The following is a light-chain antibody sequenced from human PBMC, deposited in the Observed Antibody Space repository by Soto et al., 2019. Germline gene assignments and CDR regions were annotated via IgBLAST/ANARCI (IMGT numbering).Light chain of an antibody. CDR1: QSISSW. CDR3: QQYNSYSSLT. Sequence: DIQMTQSPSTLSASVGDRVTITCRASQSISSWLAWYQQKPGKAPKLLIYKASSLESAVPSRFSGSGSGTEFTLTISSLQPDDFATYYCQQYNSYSSLTFGGGTKVEIK. V-gene: IGKV1-5*03. CDR2: KAS. J-gene: IGKJ4*01.